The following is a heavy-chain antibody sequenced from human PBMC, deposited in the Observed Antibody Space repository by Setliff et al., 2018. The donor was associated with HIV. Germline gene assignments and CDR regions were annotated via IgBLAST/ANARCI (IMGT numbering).Heavy chain of an antibody. D-gene: IGHD3-10*01. CDR3: ARGRWFGQLESSFDH. V-gene: IGHV1-69*13. CDR1: GGTFRNYA. J-gene: IGHJ4*02. CDR2: IIPSLGAI. Sequence: GASVKVSCKAAGGTFRNYAINWARQAPGQRLEWMGAIIPSLGAIYSAQKFQGRVTITADEYATTVYMELSSLKSEDTAVYYCARGRWFGQLESSFDHWGLGTLVTVSS.